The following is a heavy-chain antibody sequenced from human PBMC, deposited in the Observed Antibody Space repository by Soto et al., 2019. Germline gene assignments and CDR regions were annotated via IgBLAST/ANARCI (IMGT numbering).Heavy chain of an antibody. CDR3: ARDRLRILKGYYYGMDV. V-gene: IGHV3-30-3*01. CDR2: ISYDGSEK. CDR1: GFTFSSYA. D-gene: IGHD3-16*01. J-gene: IGHJ6*02. Sequence: GGSLRLSCAASGFTFSSYAMHWVRQAPGKGLEWVAVISYDGSEKNYGDSVKGRFTISRDNSKNTLYLQMNSLRAEDTAVYYCARDRLRILKGYYYGMDVWGQGTTVTVS.